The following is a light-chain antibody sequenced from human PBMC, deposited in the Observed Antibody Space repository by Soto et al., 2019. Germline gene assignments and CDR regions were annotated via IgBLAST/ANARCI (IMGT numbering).Light chain of an antibody. V-gene: IGKV1-39*01. CDR3: QQTYSTPIT. CDR2: TTS. Sequence: DIQMTQSPSSLSASVGDRVTITCRASQTISSCLHWYQHQPGKAPKLLISTTSNLQSGAPSRFSGSGSGTEFTLTISSLQPEDSATFYCQQTYSTPITFGQGTRLDIK. CDR1: QTISSC. J-gene: IGKJ5*01.